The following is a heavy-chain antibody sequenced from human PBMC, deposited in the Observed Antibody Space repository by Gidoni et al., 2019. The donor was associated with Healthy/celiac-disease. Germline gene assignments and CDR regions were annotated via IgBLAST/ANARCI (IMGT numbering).Heavy chain of an antibody. Sequence: QLQLQESGPGLVKPSETLSLTCTVSGGSISSSSYYWGWIRQPPGKGLEWIVSIYYSGSTYYNPSLKSRVTISVDTSKNQFSLKLSSVTAADTAVYYCARYYYDSSGFLDYWGQGTLVTVSS. J-gene: IGHJ4*02. CDR1: GGSISSSSYY. V-gene: IGHV4-39*01. CDR2: IYYSGST. CDR3: ARYYYDSSGFLDY. D-gene: IGHD3-22*01.